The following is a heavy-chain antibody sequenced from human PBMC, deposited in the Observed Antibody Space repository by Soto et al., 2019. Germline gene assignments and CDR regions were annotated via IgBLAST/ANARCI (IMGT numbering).Heavy chain of an antibody. CDR2: ISAYNGNT. D-gene: IGHD3-22*01. Sequence: QVQLLQSGAEVKKPGASVKVSCKASGYTFTSHGITWVRQAPGLGLDWMGWISAYNGNTGYAQKLQGRVTMTTDTSTSTAYMELRSLRSYDTAVYYCARLLRWSTGYYYTMDVWGQGTTVSVSS. CDR1: GYTFTSHG. V-gene: IGHV1-18*01. J-gene: IGHJ6*02. CDR3: ARLLRWSTGYYYTMDV.